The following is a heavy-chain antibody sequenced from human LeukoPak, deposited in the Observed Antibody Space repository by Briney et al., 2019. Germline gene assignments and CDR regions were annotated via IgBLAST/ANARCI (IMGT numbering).Heavy chain of an antibody. V-gene: IGHV1-24*01. CDR2: FDPEDGET. CDR3: ARGGWFGEFPYYMDG. J-gene: IGHJ6*03. CDR1: GYTLTELS. D-gene: IGHD3-10*01. Sequence: EASVKVSCKVSGYTLTELSMHWVRQAPGKGLEWMGGFDPEDGETIYAQKFQGRVTMTEDTSTDTAYMELSSLRSEDTAVYYCARGGWFGEFPYYMDGWGKGTTVTVSS.